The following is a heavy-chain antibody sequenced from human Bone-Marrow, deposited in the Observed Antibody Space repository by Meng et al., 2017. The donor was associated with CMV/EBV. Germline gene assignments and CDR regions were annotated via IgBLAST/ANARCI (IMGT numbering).Heavy chain of an antibody. V-gene: IGHV3-30-3*01. CDR2: ISYDGSNK. Sequence: GGSLRLSCAASGFTFSSYAMHWVRQAPGKGLEWVAVISYDGSNKYYADSVKGRFTISRDNSKNTLYLQMNSLRAEDTAVYYCASDDLVVVINYQGYYYGMDVWGQGTTVTVSS. D-gene: IGHD3-22*01. CDR1: GFTFSSYA. J-gene: IGHJ6*02. CDR3: ASDDLVVVINYQGYYYGMDV.